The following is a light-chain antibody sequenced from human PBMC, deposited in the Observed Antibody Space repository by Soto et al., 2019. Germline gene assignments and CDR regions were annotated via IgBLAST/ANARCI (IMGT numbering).Light chain of an antibody. J-gene: IGKJ1*01. Sequence: DIQMTQSPSTLSASVGDRVTITCRASQTIGSWLAWYQQKPGKAPELLIYDASTLEGGVPSRFSGSGSGTEFSLTITGLQPDDFATFYCQQYSSFPRTFGQGTKVEIK. CDR2: DAS. CDR3: QQYSSFPRT. CDR1: QTIGSW. V-gene: IGKV1-5*01.